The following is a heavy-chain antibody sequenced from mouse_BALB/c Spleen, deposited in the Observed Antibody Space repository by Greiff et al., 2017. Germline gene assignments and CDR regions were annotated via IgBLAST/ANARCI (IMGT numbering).Heavy chain of an antibody. CDR3: ARDQYFDV. J-gene: IGHJ1*01. V-gene: IGHV5-17*02. CDR1: GFTFSSFG. Sequence: DVMLVESGGGLVQPGGSRKLSCAASGFTFSSFGMHWVRQAPEKGLEWVAYISSGSSTIYYADTVKGRFTISRDNPKNTLFLQMTSLRSEDTAMYYCARDQYFDVWGAGTTVTVSS. CDR2: ISSGSSTI.